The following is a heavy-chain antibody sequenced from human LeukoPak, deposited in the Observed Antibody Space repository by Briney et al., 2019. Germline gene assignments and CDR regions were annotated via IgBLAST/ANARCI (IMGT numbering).Heavy chain of an antibody. J-gene: IGHJ3*02. V-gene: IGHV1-2*02. CDR3: ARGGRTTSCCDDAFDI. Sequence: GASVKVSCKASAYTFTAYYMHFVRQAPGQGLEWMGWINPTTGGTNYAQMFQGRVTMTRDTSISTAYMELSRLTSDDTALYYCARGGRTTSCCDDAFDIWGQGTMVGVSS. CDR1: AYTFTAYY. D-gene: IGHD2-2*01. CDR2: INPTTGGT.